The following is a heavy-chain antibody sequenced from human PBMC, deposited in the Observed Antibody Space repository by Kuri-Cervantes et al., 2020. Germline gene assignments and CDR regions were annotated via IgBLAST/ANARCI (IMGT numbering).Heavy chain of an antibody. J-gene: IGHJ4*02. CDR3: AKDPGSSSVFDY. D-gene: IGHD6-13*01. V-gene: IGHV3-30*02. CDR1: GFAFNTYV. Sequence: LSLTCAASGFAFNTYVLHWVRQAPGKGLEWVAFIWYDGSNKYYADSVKGRFTISRDNSKNTLYLQMNSLTGEDTAVYYCAKDPGSSSVFDYWGQGTLVTVSS. CDR2: IWYDGSNK.